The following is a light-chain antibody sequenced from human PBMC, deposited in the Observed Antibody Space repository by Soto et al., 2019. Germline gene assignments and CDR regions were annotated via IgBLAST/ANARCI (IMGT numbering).Light chain of an antibody. V-gene: IGKV1-33*01. J-gene: IGKJ5*01. CDR3: QKYDNLPIT. CDR2: DAS. CDR1: QDISNY. Sequence: DIQMTQSPSSLSASVGDRATITCRASQDISNYLNWYQQKPGKAPKLLIYDASNLETGVPSRFSGSGSGTDFTFTISSLQPEDIATYYCQKYDNLPITFGQGTRVEIK.